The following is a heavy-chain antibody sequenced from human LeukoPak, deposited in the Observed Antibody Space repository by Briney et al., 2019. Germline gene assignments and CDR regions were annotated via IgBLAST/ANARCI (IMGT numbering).Heavy chain of an antibody. Sequence: GGSLRLSCAASGFTFSSYWMSWVRQAPGKGLEWVANMNQDGSEKYYVDSVKGRFTISRDNARNSLYLQMNNLRAEDTAVYYCARGGELLRPADYWGQGTLVTVSS. V-gene: IGHV3-7*01. J-gene: IGHJ4*02. D-gene: IGHD1-26*01. CDR1: GFTFSSYW. CDR2: MNQDGSEK. CDR3: ARGGELLRPADY.